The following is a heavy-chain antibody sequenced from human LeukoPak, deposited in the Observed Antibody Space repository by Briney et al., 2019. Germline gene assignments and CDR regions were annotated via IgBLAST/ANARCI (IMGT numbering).Heavy chain of an antibody. CDR1: GGTFSSYA. J-gene: IGHJ3*02. CDR3: ARDGDYVWGSYRYTDLDAFDI. D-gene: IGHD3-16*02. CDR2: IIPIFGTA. V-gene: IGHV1-69*05. Sequence: ASVKVSCKASGGTFSSYAISWVRQAPGQGLEWMGGIIPIFGTANYAQKFQGRVTIPTDESTSTAYMELSSLRSEDTAVYYCARDGDYVWGSYRYTDLDAFDIWGQGTMVTVSS.